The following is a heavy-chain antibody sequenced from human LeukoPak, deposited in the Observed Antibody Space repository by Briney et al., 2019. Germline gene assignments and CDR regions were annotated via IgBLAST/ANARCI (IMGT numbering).Heavy chain of an antibody. CDR1: EYTFTGYY. V-gene: IGHV1-2*02. Sequence: ASVKVSCKASEYTFTGYYMHWVRQAPGQGLEWMGWINPNSGGTNYAQKFQGRVTMTRDTSISTAYMELSRLGSDDTAVYYCARDGYSYGYGDYWGQGTLVTVSS. J-gene: IGHJ4*02. CDR3: ARDGYSYGYGDY. D-gene: IGHD5-18*01. CDR2: INPNSGGT.